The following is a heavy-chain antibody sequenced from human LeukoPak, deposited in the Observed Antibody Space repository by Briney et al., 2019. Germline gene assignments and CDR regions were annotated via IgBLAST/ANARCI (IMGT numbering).Heavy chain of an antibody. D-gene: IGHD5-18*01. J-gene: IGHJ6*03. CDR2: IIPIFGTA. V-gene: IGHV1-69*05. Sequence: SVKVSCKASGGTFSSYAISWVRQAPGQGLEWMGGIIPIFGTANYAQKFQGRVTITTDESTSTAYMELSSLRSEDTAVYYCARDRHTAMVYYYYYMDVWGTGTTVTVSS. CDR1: GGTFSSYA. CDR3: ARDRHTAMVYYYYYMDV.